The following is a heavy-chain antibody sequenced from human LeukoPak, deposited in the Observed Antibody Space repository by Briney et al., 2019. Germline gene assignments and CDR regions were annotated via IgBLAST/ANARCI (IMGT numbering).Heavy chain of an antibody. CDR3: ARGRGTDSSGWTLYYYYYMDV. Sequence: PSETLSLTCAVYGGSFSGYYWSWIRQPPGKGLEWIGEINHSGSTNYNPSLKSRVTISVDTSKNQFSLKLSSVTAADTAVYYCARGRGTDSSGWTLYYYYYMDVWGKGSTVTVSS. J-gene: IGHJ6*03. CDR1: GGSFSGYY. CDR2: INHSGST. D-gene: IGHD6-19*01. V-gene: IGHV4-34*01.